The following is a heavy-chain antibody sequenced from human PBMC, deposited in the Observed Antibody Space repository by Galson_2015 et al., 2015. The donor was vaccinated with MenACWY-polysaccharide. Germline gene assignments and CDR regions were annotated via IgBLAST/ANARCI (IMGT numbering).Heavy chain of an antibody. D-gene: IGHD4-17*01. J-gene: IGHJ4*02. V-gene: IGHV7-4-1*02. CDR1: GYTFTTYA. CDR3: VRDPKKIPTTVPMGLFDY. CDR2: INTNTGNP. Sequence: SCKASGYTFTTYAITWVRQAPGQGLDWLGWINTNTGNPPYAQDFRGRFVFSLDNSVSTAYLQISSLKAEDAAVYYCVRDPKKIPTTVPMGLFDYWGQGTLVTVSS.